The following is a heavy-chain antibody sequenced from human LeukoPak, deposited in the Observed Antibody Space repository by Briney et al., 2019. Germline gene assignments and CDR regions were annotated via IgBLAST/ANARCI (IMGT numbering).Heavy chain of an antibody. CDR3: ARDSREDHFDY. J-gene: IGHJ4*02. D-gene: IGHD5-24*01. Sequence: GASVKVSCKASGYTFTGYYMHWVRQAPGQGLEWMGWINTNTGNPTYAQGFTGRFVFSLDTSVSTAYLQISSLKAEDTAVYYCARDSREDHFDYWGQGTLVTVSS. CDR1: GYTFTGYY. V-gene: IGHV7-4-1*02. CDR2: INTNTGNP.